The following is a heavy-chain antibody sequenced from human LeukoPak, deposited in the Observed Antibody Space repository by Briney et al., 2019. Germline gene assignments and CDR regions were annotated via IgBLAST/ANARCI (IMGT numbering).Heavy chain of an antibody. V-gene: IGHV3-21*01. CDR1: GFTFSSYY. J-gene: IGHJ6*03. D-gene: IGHD3-9*01. CDR2: ISSSSGYI. Sequence: PGGSLRLSCAASGFTFSSYYMNWVRQAPGKGLEWVSSISSSSGYIYYADSVKGRFTISRDNAKKSLYLQMNSLRAEDTAVYYCARDTQSCILTGVYLDVWGTGTTVTVSS. CDR3: ARDTQSCILTGVYLDV.